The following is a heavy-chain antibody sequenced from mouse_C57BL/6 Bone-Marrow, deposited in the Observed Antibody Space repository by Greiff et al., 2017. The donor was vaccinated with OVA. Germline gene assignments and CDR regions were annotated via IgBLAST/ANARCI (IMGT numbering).Heavy chain of an antibody. CDR3: ARCAITTVVATEYFDY. V-gene: IGHV1-7*01. D-gene: IGHD1-1*01. CDR2: INPSSGYT. J-gene: IGHJ2*01. CDR1: GYTFTSYW. Sequence: VQLQQSGAELAKPGASVKLSCKASGYTFTSYWMHWVKQRPGQGLEWIGYINPSSGYTKYNQKFKDKATLTADKSSSTAYMQLRSLTYEDSAVYYCARCAITTVVATEYFDYWGQGTTLTVSS.